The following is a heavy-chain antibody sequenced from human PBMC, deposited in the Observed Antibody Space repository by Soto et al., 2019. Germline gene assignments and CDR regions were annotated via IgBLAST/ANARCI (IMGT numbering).Heavy chain of an antibody. D-gene: IGHD6-19*01. J-gene: IGHJ5*02. Sequence: SETLSLTCTVSGGSISSSSYYWGWIRQPPGKGLEWIGSIYYSGSTYYNPSLKSRVTISVDTSKNQFSLKLSSVTAADTAVYYGARRQWLEYNWFDPWGQGTLVTVAS. V-gene: IGHV4-39*01. CDR3: ARRQWLEYNWFDP. CDR2: IYYSGST. CDR1: GGSISSSSYY.